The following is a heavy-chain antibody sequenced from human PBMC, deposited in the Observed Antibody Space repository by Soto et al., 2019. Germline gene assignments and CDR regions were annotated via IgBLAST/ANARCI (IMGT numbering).Heavy chain of an antibody. CDR2: INHSGST. V-gene: IGHV4-34*01. D-gene: IGHD3-9*01. Sequence: SETLSLTCAVYGGSFSGYYWSWIRQPPGKGLEWIGEINHSGSTNYNPSLKSRVTISVDTSKNQFSLKLSSVTAADTAVYYCARRGTVLRYFDWLLPFDYWGQGTLVTVSS. CDR3: ARRGTVLRYFDWLLPFDY. J-gene: IGHJ4*02. CDR1: GGSFSGYY.